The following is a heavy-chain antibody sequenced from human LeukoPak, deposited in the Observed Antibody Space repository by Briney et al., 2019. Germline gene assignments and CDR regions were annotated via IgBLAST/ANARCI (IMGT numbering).Heavy chain of an antibody. J-gene: IGHJ4*02. CDR1: GFTFSSYS. D-gene: IGHD2-21*02. V-gene: IGHV3-30*18. CDR3: AKPGGDLQYFDY. Sequence: PGGALRLSSADSGFTFSSYSMHSVRPAPGKGLERGAVISYDRSNKYYADSVKGRFTISRDNSRNTLYLQMNSLRAEDTAVYYCAKPGGDLQYFDYWGQGALVTVSS. CDR2: ISYDRSNK.